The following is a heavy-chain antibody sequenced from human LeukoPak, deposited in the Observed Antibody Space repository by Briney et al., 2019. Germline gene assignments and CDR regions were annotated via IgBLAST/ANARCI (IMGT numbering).Heavy chain of an antibody. CDR2: ISSSGSTI. CDR3: AKDVGATAAEYFQH. J-gene: IGHJ1*01. V-gene: IGHV3-48*04. CDR1: GFTFNNYI. D-gene: IGHD1-26*01. Sequence: GGSLRLSCAASGFTFNNYIMNWVRQAPRKGLEWVSYISSSGSTIYYADSVKGRFTISRDNAKNSLYLQMNSLRAEDTAVYYCAKDVGATAAEYFQHWGQGTLVTVSS.